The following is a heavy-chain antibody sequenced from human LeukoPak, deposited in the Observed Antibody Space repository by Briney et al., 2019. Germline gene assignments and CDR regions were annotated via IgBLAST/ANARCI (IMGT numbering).Heavy chain of an antibody. CDR1: GYTFTSYA. V-gene: IGHV1-69*06. CDR2: IIPISGTA. D-gene: IGHD1-14*01. J-gene: IGHJ4*02. CDR3: AGSYNRYYAQDY. Sequence: ASVKVSCKASGYTFTSYAMNWVRQAPGQGPEWIGGIIPISGTAKYAQKLQGRVTISADMSTGTAYMELSSLRSEDTAVYYCAGSYNRYYAQDYWGQGALVTVSS.